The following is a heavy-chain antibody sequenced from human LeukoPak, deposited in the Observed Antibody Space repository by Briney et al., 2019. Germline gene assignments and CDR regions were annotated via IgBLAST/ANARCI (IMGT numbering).Heavy chain of an antibody. V-gene: IGHV1-46*01. Sequence: ASVKVPCKASGYTFTSYYMHWVRQAPGQGLEWMGIINPSGGSTSYAQKFQGRVTMTRDMSTSTVYMELSRLRSDDTAVYYCARSYGDYEGWFDPWGQGTLVTVSS. CDR2: INPSGGST. D-gene: IGHD4-17*01. CDR3: ARSYGDYEGWFDP. CDR1: GYTFTSYY. J-gene: IGHJ5*02.